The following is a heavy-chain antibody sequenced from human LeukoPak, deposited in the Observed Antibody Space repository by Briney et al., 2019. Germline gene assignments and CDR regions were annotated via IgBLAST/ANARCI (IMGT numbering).Heavy chain of an antibody. CDR2: IYSGAST. D-gene: IGHD6-19*01. CDR3: AKSLSSGWYALDY. Sequence: GGFLRLSCTASAFIVSSNYMSWVRQAPGKGLEWVSFIYSGASTNYADSVKGRFTVSRDNSKNTLYLQMSSLRAEDTAVYYCAKSLSSGWYALDYWGQGTLVTVSS. CDR1: AFIVSSNY. V-gene: IGHV3-53*01. J-gene: IGHJ4*02.